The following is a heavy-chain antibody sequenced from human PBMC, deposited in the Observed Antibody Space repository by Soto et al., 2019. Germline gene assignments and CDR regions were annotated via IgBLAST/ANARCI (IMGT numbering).Heavy chain of an antibody. D-gene: IGHD6-13*01. CDR1: GFTFSSYA. CDR3: ANEYSNLLNFDY. V-gene: IGHV3-23*01. CDR2: IGSSGGST. J-gene: IGHJ4*02. Sequence: GSLRPSCPASGFTFSSYAMSLVRQEAGKGLEWVSAIGSSGGSTYYAGPVKGRFTISRDNSKHTLYLEMDSLRAEDTAVYYCANEYSNLLNFDYWGQGTLVTVSS.